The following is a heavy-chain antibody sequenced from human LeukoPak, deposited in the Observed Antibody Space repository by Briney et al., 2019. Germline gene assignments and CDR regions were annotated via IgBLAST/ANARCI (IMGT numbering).Heavy chain of an antibody. CDR2: ISGSGGST. V-gene: IGHV3-23*01. CDR1: GFTFSSYA. D-gene: IGHD3-3*01. Sequence: GGSLRLSCAASGFTFSSYAMSWVRQAPGKGLEWVSAISGSGGSTYYADSVKGRFTISRDNSKNTLYLQMNSLRAEDTAVYYCARDPAYDFWSGYYSLGMDVWGQGTTVTVSS. J-gene: IGHJ6*02. CDR3: ARDPAYDFWSGYYSLGMDV.